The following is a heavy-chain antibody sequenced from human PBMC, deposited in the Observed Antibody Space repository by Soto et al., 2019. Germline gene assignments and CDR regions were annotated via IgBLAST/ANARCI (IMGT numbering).Heavy chain of an antibody. V-gene: IGHV4-34*01. Sequence: SETLSLTCAVYGGSFSGYYWSWISQSPGKGLERMGEMNHRGSTKYNPSLKSRATISVVTSKNQFSLKLSSVTAADTAVYYCARIAVAGTLYYYGMDVWGQGTTVT. J-gene: IGHJ6*02. CDR2: MNHRGST. CDR1: GGSFSGYY. D-gene: IGHD6-19*01. CDR3: ARIAVAGTLYYYGMDV.